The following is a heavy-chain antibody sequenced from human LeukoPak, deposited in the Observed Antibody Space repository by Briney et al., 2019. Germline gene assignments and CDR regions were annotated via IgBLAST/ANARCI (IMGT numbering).Heavy chain of an antibody. Sequence: GGSLRLSCIASGFTLSPYWMTWVRQAPGRGLEWVANIKEEGSENYYVDSVKGRFTLSRDNAKNSLFLQMSSLRADDTAVYYCARGRPDYYGSGTYYPYFYGLDVWGQGTSVTVSS. J-gene: IGHJ6*02. CDR1: GFTLSPYW. D-gene: IGHD3-10*01. CDR3: ARGRPDYYGSGTYYPYFYGLDV. V-gene: IGHV3-7*01. CDR2: IKEEGSEN.